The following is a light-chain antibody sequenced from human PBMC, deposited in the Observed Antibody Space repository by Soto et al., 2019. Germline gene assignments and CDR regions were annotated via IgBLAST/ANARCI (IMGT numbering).Light chain of an antibody. V-gene: IGLV2-14*01. CDR3: SSFTSPNTVL. CDR2: NVS. CDR1: SSDVGGYNY. J-gene: IGLJ2*01. Sequence: QSALTQPASVSGSPGQSITISCTGTSSDVGGYNYVSWYQQHPGKAPKLMIYNVSNRPSGVSNRFSGSKSGNTASLTISGLQAEDGGHYYCSSFTSPNTVLFGGGTKLTVL.